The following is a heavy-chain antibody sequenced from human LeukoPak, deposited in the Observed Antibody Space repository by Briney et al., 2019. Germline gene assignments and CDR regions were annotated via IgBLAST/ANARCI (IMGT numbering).Heavy chain of an antibody. Sequence: PSETLSLTCAVYGGSFSGYYWSWIRQSPGKGLEWIGEINHSGSTNYNPSLKSRVTISVDTSKNQFSLKVSSVTAADTAVYYCARRIILWFGSPSGMDVWGKGTTVTISS. V-gene: IGHV4-34*01. J-gene: IGHJ6*03. CDR1: GGSFSGYY. D-gene: IGHD3-10*01. CDR2: INHSGST. CDR3: ARRIILWFGSPSGMDV.